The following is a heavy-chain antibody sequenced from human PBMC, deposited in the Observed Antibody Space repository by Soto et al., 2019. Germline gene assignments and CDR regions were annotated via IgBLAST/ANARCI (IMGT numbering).Heavy chain of an antibody. D-gene: IGHD5-12*01. Sequence: PSETLSLTCTVSGGSISSCGYYWSLIRQHPGKGLEWIGYIYYSGSTYYNPSLKSRVTISVDTSKNQFSLKLSSVTAADTAVYYCARAPGDSGYDYNWFPPWGQVTLVTVXS. CDR3: ARAPGDSGYDYNWFPP. V-gene: IGHV4-31*03. CDR2: IYYSGST. CDR1: GGSISSCGYY. J-gene: IGHJ5*02.